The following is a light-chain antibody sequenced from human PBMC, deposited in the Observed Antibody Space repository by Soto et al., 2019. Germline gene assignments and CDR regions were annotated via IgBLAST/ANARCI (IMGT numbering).Light chain of an antibody. J-gene: IGLJ1*01. V-gene: IGLV1-40*01. CDR2: RDI. CDR3: QSYDSSLGGYV. Sequence: QSVLTQPPSVSGAPGQRVTISCTGSSSNIGAGYLVHWYQQLPGTAPKLLIYRDINRPSGVPDRFSGSKSGPSASLAITGLQAEDEAYYYCQSYDSSLGGYVFGTGTKVTVL. CDR1: SSNIGAGYL.